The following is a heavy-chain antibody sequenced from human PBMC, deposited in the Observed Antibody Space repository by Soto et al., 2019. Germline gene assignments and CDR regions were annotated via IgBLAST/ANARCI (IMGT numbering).Heavy chain of an antibody. CDR1: GFTFSSYA. Sequence: GSLRLSCAASGFTFSSYAMSWVRQAPGKGLEWVSAISGSGGSTYYADSVKGRFTISRDNSKNTLYLQMNSLRAEDTAVYYCAKDRGLGSSGWSPYYFDYWGQGTLVTVSS. V-gene: IGHV3-23*01. J-gene: IGHJ4*02. CDR3: AKDRGLGSSGWSPYYFDY. CDR2: ISGSGGST. D-gene: IGHD6-19*01.